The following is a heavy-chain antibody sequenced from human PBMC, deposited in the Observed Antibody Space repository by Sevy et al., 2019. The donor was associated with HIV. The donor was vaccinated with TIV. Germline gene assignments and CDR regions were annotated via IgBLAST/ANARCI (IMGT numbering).Heavy chain of an antibody. J-gene: IGHJ4*02. D-gene: IGHD2-15*01. V-gene: IGHV4-4*02. CDR2: ISHSGSS. CDR1: GGSITSSNW. CDR3: ARELSTPNFDF. Sequence: SETLSLTCVVSGGSITSSNWWSWFRQPPGKGLEWIGEISHSGSSNYNPSLNTRVTISMDKSNNGFSLKLTSVTAADTAVYYCARELSTPNFDFWGQGALVTVSS.